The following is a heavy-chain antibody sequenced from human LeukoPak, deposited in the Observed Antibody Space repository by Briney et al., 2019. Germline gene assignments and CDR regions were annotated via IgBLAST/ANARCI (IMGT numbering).Heavy chain of an antibody. CDR2: IYYSGST. CDR1: GGSISSYY. D-gene: IGHD3-3*01. V-gene: IGHV4-59*08. J-gene: IGHJ4*02. CDR3: ARLHYDFWSGYYTYYFDY. Sequence: SETLSLTCTVSGGSISSYYWSWIRQPPGRGLEWIGYIYYSGSTNYNPSLKSRVTISVATSKNQFSLKLISVTAAYTAVYYCARLHYDFWSGYYTYYFDYWGQGTLVTVSS.